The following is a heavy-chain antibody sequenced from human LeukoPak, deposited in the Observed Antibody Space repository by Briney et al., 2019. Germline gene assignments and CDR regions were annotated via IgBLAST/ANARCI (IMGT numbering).Heavy chain of an antibody. J-gene: IGHJ3*02. D-gene: IGHD6-19*01. CDR1: GFTFTNHW. CDR2: INADGSGT. V-gene: IGHV3-74*01. CDR3: AREDVDITVATSGAFDI. Sequence: PGGSLRLSCAASGFTFTNHWMHWVRQAPGKGLVWVSRINADGSGTAYADSVKGRFTISRDNAKNTLYLQMNSLRAEDTAVYYCAREDVDITVATSGAFDIWGQGTMVTVSS.